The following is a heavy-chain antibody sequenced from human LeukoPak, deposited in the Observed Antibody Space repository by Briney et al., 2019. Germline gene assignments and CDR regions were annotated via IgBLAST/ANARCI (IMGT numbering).Heavy chain of an antibody. CDR2: MNEDGSEL. V-gene: IGHV3-7*05. CDR1: GFNFRTDW. D-gene: IGHD6-13*01. CDR3: ARPGTSWSFDY. Sequence: GGSLRLSCAPSGFNFRTDWMSWVRQAPRTGLECGANMNEDGSELHYVDSVKGRFTISRDNAQNSLDLQMNSLRAEDTAVYYCARPGTSWSFDYWGQGSLVTVSS. J-gene: IGHJ4*02.